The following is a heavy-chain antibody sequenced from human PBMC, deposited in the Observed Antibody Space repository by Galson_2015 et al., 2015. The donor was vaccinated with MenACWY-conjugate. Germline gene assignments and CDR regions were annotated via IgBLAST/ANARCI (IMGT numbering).Heavy chain of an antibody. Sequence: ETLSLTCIVAGGSISGYYWSWLRQPPGKGLEWIGNTYDSGNTKYNPSLKSRVTISVDTSKNQFSLKLRSMTAADTARYYCARHVGKWGFDYWGQGALVTVSS. D-gene: IGHD3-16*01. J-gene: IGHJ4*02. CDR1: GGSISGYY. CDR2: TYDSGNT. CDR3: ARHVGKWGFDY. V-gene: IGHV4-59*08.